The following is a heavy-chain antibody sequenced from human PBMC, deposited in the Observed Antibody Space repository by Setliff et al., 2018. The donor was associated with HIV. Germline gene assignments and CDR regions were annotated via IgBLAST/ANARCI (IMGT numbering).Heavy chain of an antibody. CDR1: GGSISDSKYY. CDR3: ASRVYYYDESAILREEGFVP. V-gene: IGHV4-39*01. Sequence: SETLSLTCGVSGGSISDSKYYWSWIRQPPGKGLEFIGSIYRTGKTYYNLSLKNRLTMSLDTSKNQFSLNLSSVTAADTAVYYCASRVYYYDESAILREEGFVPWGQGTLVTVSS. D-gene: IGHD3-22*01. J-gene: IGHJ5*02. CDR2: IYRTGKT.